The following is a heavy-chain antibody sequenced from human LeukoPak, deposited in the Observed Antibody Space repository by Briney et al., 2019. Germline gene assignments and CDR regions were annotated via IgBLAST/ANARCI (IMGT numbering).Heavy chain of an antibody. Sequence: PGGSLRLSCAASGFTFSSYSMNWVRQAPGKGLEWVSYISSSSSTIYYADSVKGRFTISRDNAKNSLYLQMNSLRAEDTAVYYCASPRGKRELLRAFDIWGQGTMVTVSS. CDR1: GFTFSSYS. CDR3: ASPRGKRELLRAFDI. D-gene: IGHD1-26*01. V-gene: IGHV3-48*01. CDR2: ISSSSSTI. J-gene: IGHJ3*02.